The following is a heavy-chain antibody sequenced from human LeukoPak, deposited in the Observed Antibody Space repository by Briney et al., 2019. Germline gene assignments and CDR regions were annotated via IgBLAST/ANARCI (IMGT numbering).Heavy chain of an antibody. D-gene: IGHD2-8*02. CDR2: INQDGSVI. J-gene: IGHJ4*02. Sequence: PGGSLTLSCAVSGVYCMSWVRQAPGKGLEWVANINQDGSVIYYVDSVKGRFTISRDNANNSLYLQMNSLRAEDTGVYYCATSSGAPGNMWGEGTLVTVSS. V-gene: IGHV3-7*01. CDR3: ATSSGAPGNM. CDR1: GVYC.